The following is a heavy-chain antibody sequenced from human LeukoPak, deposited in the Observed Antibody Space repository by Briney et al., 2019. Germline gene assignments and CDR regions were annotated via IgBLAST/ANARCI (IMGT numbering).Heavy chain of an antibody. CDR1: GYTFTSYD. J-gene: IGHJ4*02. Sequence: ASVKVSCKASGYTFTSYDINWVRQATGQGLEWMGWMNPNSGNTGYAQKFQGRVTMTRNTSISTAYMELSGLRSEDTAVYYCARGYYGSGNFIDWGQGTLVTVSS. CDR3: ARGYYGSGNFID. CDR2: MNPNSGNT. D-gene: IGHD3-10*01. V-gene: IGHV1-8*01.